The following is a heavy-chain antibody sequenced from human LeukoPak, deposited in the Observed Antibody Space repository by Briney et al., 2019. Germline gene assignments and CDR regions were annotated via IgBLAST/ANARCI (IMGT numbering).Heavy chain of an antibody. J-gene: IGHJ4*02. V-gene: IGHV4-38-2*01. CDR2: IYHSGNT. Sequence: PGGSLRLSCAGSGFTFSSYSMNGVRQAPGKGLEWIGSIYHSGNTYYNPSLQSRVTISVDTSKNQFSLKLSSVTAADTAVYCCARFSKTLVGATGGDYWGQGTLVTVSS. CDR3: ARFSKTLVGATGGDY. CDR1: GFTFSSYS. D-gene: IGHD1-26*01.